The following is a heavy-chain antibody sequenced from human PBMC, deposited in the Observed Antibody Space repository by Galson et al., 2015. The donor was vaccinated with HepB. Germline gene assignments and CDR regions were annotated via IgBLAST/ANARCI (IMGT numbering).Heavy chain of an antibody. Sequence: SLRLSCAASGFTFSSYSMNWVRQAPGKGLEWVSSISSSSSYIYYADSVKGRFTISRDNAKNSLYLQMNSLRAEDTAVYYCASSSSGYYYYYYGMDVWGQGTTVTVSS. CDR3: ASSSSGYYYYYYGMDV. D-gene: IGHD6-6*01. J-gene: IGHJ6*02. CDR1: GFTFSSYS. CDR2: ISSSSSYI. V-gene: IGHV3-21*01.